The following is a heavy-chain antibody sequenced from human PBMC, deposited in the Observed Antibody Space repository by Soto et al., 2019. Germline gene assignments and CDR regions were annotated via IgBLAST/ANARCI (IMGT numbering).Heavy chain of an antibody. CDR1: GFTFSSYG. Sequence: PGGSLRLSCAASGFTFSSYGMHWVRQAPGKGLEWVAVIWYDGSNKYYADSVKGRFTISRDNSKNTLYLQMNSLRAEDTAVYYCARDQMRVDTAIYYYYGMDVWGQGTTVTVSS. D-gene: IGHD5-18*01. CDR2: IWYDGSNK. CDR3: ARDQMRVDTAIYYYYGMDV. J-gene: IGHJ6*02. V-gene: IGHV3-33*01.